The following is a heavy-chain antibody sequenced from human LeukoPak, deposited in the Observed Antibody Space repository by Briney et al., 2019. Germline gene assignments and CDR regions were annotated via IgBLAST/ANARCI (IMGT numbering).Heavy chain of an antibody. CDR1: GFSVRTNY. CDR3: ARSRAFDL. V-gene: IGHV3-53*01. J-gene: IGHJ4*02. Sequence: GGSLGLSCVASGFSVRTNYMNWVRQAPGKRPEWVAIIYDSDSTYYTDSVKGRFTISRDSSKNTVYLQMNSLRIEDTALYYCARSRAFDLWGRGTLVTVSS. CDR2: IYDSDST.